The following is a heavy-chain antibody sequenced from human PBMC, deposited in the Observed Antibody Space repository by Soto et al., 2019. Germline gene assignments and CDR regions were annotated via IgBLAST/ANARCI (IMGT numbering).Heavy chain of an antibody. D-gene: IGHD5-12*01. J-gene: IGHJ4*02. CDR3: GRTDGYNSYPYFDY. CDR2: IIPILGIA. CDR1: GGTFSSYT. V-gene: IGHV1-69*02. Sequence: QVQLVQSGAEVKKPGSSVKVSCKASGGTFSSYTISWVRQAPGQGLEWMGRIIPILGIANYAQKFQGRVTIPADKSTSTAYRELSSLRSEDTAVYYCGRTDGYNSYPYFDYWGQGTLVTVSS.